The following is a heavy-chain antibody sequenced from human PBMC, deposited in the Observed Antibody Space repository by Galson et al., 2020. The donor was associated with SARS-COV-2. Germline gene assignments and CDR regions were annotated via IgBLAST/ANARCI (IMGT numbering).Heavy chain of an antibody. CDR3: VRDTALVSGDY. Sequence: ASVKVSCKASGFTFVHYGISWVRQAPGQGLEWMGWISGKNDTTNHAQKVQGRVSMTTDASTSTAYMELRSLRSDDSAVYYCVRDTALVSGDYWGQGTLVTVSS. V-gene: IGHV1-18*01. CDR2: ISGKNDTT. J-gene: IGHJ4*02. CDR1: GFTFVHYG. D-gene: IGHD5-18*01.